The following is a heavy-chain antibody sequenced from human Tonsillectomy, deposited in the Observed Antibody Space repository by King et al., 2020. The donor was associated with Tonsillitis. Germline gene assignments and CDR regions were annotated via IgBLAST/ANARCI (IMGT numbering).Heavy chain of an antibody. CDR3: AGAGYNTYSYYYYFYYIDV. Sequence: QLQESGPGLVKPSETLSLTCTVSGDSISGYYWTWIRQPAGKELEGIGRIHSSGITNYNPSLKNRATMSIDTSSNQFSLGLRSVTAADTAVYYCAGAGYNTYSYYYYFYYIDVWGKGTTVTVSS. J-gene: IGHJ6*03. CDR2: IHSSGIT. CDR1: GDSISGYY. D-gene: IGHD2-15*01. V-gene: IGHV4-4*07.